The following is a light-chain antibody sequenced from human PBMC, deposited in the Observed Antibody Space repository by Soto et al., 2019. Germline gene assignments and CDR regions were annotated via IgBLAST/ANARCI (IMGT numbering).Light chain of an antibody. CDR2: EVA. J-gene: IGLJ2*01. CDR3: SSYTSSATLI. Sequence: QSVLTQPASGSGSLGQSITISCSGTRSDVGGFDYVSWYQQRPGKAPKLLIYEVANRPSGVSYRFSASKSGNTASLTISGLQADDEADYYCSSYTSSATLIFGGGIKVTVL. CDR1: RSDVGGFDY. V-gene: IGLV2-14*03.